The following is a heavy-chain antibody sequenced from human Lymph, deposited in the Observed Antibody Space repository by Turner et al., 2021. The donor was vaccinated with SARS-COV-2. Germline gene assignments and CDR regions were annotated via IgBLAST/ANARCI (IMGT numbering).Heavy chain of an antibody. V-gene: IGHV3-48*02. CDR3: ARDRGGYGAYYYGMDV. Sequence: EVQLVESGGGLVQQGGSLRLSCAASGFTFSSYSMNWVRQAPGKGLEWVSYISISSSTISYADSVKGRFTISRDNAKNSLYLQMNSLRDEDTAVYYCARDRGGYGAYYYGMDVWGQGTTVTVSS. CDR1: GFTFSSYS. J-gene: IGHJ6*02. D-gene: IGHD2-15*01. CDR2: ISISSSTI.